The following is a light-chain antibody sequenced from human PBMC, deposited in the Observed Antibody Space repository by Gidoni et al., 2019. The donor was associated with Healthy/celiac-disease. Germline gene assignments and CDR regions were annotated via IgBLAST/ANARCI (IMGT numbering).Light chain of an antibody. V-gene: IGKV3-11*01. CDR1: QSVSSY. J-gene: IGKJ4*01. CDR2: YAS. Sequence: IVLTQSPATLSLYPGERATLSCRASQSVSSYLAWYQQKHGQAPRLLIYYASNGATGIPARFSGSGSGTDFTLTISSLQPEDFAVYYCQQRSNWPLTFGGGTKVEIK. CDR3: QQRSNWPLT.